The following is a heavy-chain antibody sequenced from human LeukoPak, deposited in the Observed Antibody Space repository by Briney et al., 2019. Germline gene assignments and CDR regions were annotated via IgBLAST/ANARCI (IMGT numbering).Heavy chain of an antibody. Sequence: GGSLRLSCAASGFTVSSNYMSWVRQAPGKGLEWVSAIYSGGSTYYADSVKGRFTISRDNSKNTLYLQMNSLRAEDTAVYYCARGTLAAALFYWGQGTLVTVS. CDR3: ARGTLAAALFY. CDR2: IYSGGST. D-gene: IGHD6-13*01. J-gene: IGHJ4*02. CDR1: GFTVSSNY. V-gene: IGHV3-53*01.